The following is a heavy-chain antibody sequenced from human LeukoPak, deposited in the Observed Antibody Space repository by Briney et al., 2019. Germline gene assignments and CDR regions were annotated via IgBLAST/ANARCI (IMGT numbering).Heavy chain of an antibody. J-gene: IGHJ4*02. CDR2: INPNSGAT. CDR3: ARVNVVEMATILGDFDY. Sequence: GASVKVSCKTSGYTFGGYYIQWVRQAPGQGLEWMGWINPNSGATKYAQKFQGRVTMTRDTSISTAYMELSRLRSDDTAVYYCARVNVVEMATILGDFDYWGQGTLVTVSS. CDR1: GYTFGGYY. D-gene: IGHD5-24*01. V-gene: IGHV1-2*02.